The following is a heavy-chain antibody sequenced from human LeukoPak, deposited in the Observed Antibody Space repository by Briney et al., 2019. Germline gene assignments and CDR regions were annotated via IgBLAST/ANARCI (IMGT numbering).Heavy chain of an antibody. Sequence: GGSLRLSCAASGFTFSDYYMRWIRQAPGKGLEWVGRIKRKSDGVTTGYAAAVKGRFTISRDDSKNTSYLQMDSLRSEDTALCDCTTERLMNYQDSRVYLGDSWGQGTLVSVSS. CDR3: TTERLMNYQDSRVYLGDS. D-gene: IGHD3-22*01. CDR1: GFTFSDYY. V-gene: IGHV3-15*01. CDR2: IKRKSDGVTT. J-gene: IGHJ4*02.